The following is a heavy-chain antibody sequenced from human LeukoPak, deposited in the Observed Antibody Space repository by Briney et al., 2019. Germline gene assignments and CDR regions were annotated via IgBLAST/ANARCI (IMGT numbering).Heavy chain of an antibody. Sequence: GGSLRLSCAASGFTFSSYWMHWVRQAPGKGLVWVSRINSDGSSTSYADSVKGRFTISRDNAKNTLYLQMNSLRAEDTAVYYCARGHNPPGIAAAGNWFDPWGQGTLVTVSS. CDR2: INSDGSST. CDR1: GFTFSSYW. J-gene: IGHJ5*02. D-gene: IGHD6-13*01. V-gene: IGHV3-74*01. CDR3: ARGHNPPGIAAAGNWFDP.